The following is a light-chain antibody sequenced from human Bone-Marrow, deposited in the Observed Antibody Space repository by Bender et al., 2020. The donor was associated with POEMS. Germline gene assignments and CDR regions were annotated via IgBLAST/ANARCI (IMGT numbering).Light chain of an antibody. CDR2: DVN. J-gene: IGLJ2*01. Sequence: QSALTQPRSVSGSPGQSVTISCTGTSSDVGGYNFVSWYQHHPGKAPKLMIYDVNKRPSGVPDRFSGSKSANTAFLTVSGLQAEDEADYYCASYTSVGTLVFGGGTKLTVL. V-gene: IGLV2-11*01. CDR3: ASYTSVGTLV. CDR1: SSDVGGYNF.